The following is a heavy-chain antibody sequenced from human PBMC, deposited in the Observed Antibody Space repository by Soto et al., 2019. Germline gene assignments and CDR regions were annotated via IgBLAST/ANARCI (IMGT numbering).Heavy chain of an antibody. CDR3: ATSWVRYCSSTSCYPGYDMDV. CDR2: IDPSDSYT. CDR1: GNSFTLYG. J-gene: IGHJ6*02. V-gene: IGHV5-10-1*01. D-gene: IGHD2-2*01. Sequence: PVESLTSCCQVPGNSFTLYGIIWAAQMPGKGLEWMGRIDPSDSYTNYSPSFQGHVTISADKSISTAYLQWSSLKASDTAMYYCATSWVRYCSSTSCYPGYDMDVWGQGTTVTVSS.